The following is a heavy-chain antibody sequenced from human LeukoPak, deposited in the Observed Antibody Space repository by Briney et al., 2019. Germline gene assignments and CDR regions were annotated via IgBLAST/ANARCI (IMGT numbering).Heavy chain of an antibody. V-gene: IGHV4-34*01. CDR3: ARVDYGDYWDWFDP. Sequence: SETLSLTCAVYGGSFSGYYWSWIRQPPGKGLEWIGEINHSGSTNYNPSLKSRVTISVDTSKNQFSLKLSSVTAADTAMYYCARVDYGDYWDWFDPWGQGTLVTVSS. D-gene: IGHD4-17*01. CDR1: GGSFSGYY. CDR2: INHSGST. J-gene: IGHJ5*02.